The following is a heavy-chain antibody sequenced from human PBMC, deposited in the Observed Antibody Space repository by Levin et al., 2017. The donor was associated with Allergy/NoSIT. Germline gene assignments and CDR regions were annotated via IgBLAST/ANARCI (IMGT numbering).Heavy chain of an antibody. CDR2: ISAYNGNT. Sequence: AASVKVSCKASGYNFTNYGISWVRQAPGQGLEWMGWISAYNGNTNYAQKFQGRVTMTIQTSTNTAYMELRSLRSDDTAVYYCARVGIDFWGVYQKSWGYMDVWGHGTTVTVSS. CDR1: GYNFTNYG. V-gene: IGHV1-18*01. J-gene: IGHJ6*03. CDR3: ARVGIDFWGVYQKSWGYMDV. D-gene: IGHD3-3*01.